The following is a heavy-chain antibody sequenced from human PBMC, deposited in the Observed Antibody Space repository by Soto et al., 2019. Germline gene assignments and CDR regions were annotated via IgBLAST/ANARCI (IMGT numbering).Heavy chain of an antibody. CDR3: AREGVAARPTYYYYYMDV. D-gene: IGHD6-6*01. J-gene: IGHJ6*03. CDR1: RFTFSSYW. V-gene: IGHV3-7*01. Sequence: PGGSLRLSCAASRFTFSSYWMSWVRQAPGKGLEWVANIKQDGSEKYYVDSVKGRFTISRDNAKNSLYLQMNSLRAEDTAVYYCAREGVAARPTYYYYYMDVWGKGTTVTVSS. CDR2: IKQDGSEK.